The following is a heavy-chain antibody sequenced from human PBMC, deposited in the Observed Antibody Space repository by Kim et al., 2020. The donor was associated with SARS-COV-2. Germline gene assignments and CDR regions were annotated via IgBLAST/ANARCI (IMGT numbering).Heavy chain of an antibody. CDR3: AKVRVVIYHDAFDI. V-gene: IGHV3-23*01. J-gene: IGHJ3*02. D-gene: IGHD3-22*01. Sequence: ADSWKGRFTISRDNSKNTLYLQMISLRAEDTAVYYCAKVRVVIYHDAFDIWGQGTMVTVSS.